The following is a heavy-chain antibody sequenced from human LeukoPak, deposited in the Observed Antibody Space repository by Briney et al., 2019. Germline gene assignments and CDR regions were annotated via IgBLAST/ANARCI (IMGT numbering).Heavy chain of an antibody. CDR1: GFTVSSNY. CDR3: AKDARRTSGWYFFDY. J-gene: IGHJ4*02. CDR2: ISDSGSIT. Sequence: GGSLRLSCAASGFTVSSNYMSWVRQAPGKGLEWVSVISDSGSITYYADSVKGRFTISRDNSKNTLFLQMNSLRAEDTAVYYCAKDARRTSGWYFFDYWGQGTLVTVSS. V-gene: IGHV3-23*01. D-gene: IGHD6-19*01.